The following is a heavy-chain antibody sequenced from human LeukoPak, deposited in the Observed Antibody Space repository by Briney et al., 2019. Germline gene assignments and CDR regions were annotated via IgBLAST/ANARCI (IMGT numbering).Heavy chain of an antibody. CDR1: GFTFSSYA. CDR2: ISSSADST. D-gene: IGHD4-23*01. J-gene: IGHJ4*02. CDR3: AKPLEKYTYGGNFDY. Sequence: PGGSLRLSCEASGFTFSSYAMSWVRQAPGKGLAWVSVISSSADSTYYADSAKGRFTISRDNSKNTLYLQMNNLRAEDTAVYYCAKPLEKYTYGGNFDYWGQGILVTVSS. V-gene: IGHV3-23*01.